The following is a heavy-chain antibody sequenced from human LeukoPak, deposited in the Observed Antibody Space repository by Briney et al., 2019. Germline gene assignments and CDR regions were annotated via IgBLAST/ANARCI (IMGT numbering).Heavy chain of an antibody. CDR2: IIPILNIT. D-gene: IGHD5-18*01. J-gene: IGHJ4*02. Sequence: SVKVSCKASRGTFSKYAISWVRQAPGQGLEWMGRIIPILNITHYAQKFQGRVTIAADKSTSTAYMELSSLRSEDTAMYYCAREGIQLWLDLSYWGQGTLVTVSS. V-gene: IGHV1-69*04. CDR1: RGTFSKYA. CDR3: AREGIQLWLDLSY.